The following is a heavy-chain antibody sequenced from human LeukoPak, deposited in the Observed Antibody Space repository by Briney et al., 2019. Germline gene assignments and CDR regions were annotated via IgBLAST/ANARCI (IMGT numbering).Heavy chain of an antibody. V-gene: IGHV3-11*01. D-gene: IGHD5-18*01. J-gene: IGHJ4*02. CDR1: GFTFSDYY. CDR2: ISSSGSTI. Sequence: TGGSLRLSCAASGFTFSDYYMSWIRQAPGKGLEWVSYISSSGSTIYYADSVKGRFTISRDNAKNSLYLQMNSLRAEDTAVYYCARDLGYSYGSYYFDYWGQGTLVTVSS. CDR3: ARDLGYSYGSYYFDY.